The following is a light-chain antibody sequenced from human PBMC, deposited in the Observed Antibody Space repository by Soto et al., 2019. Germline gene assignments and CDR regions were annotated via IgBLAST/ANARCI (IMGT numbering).Light chain of an antibody. Sequence: EIVLTQSPGTLSLSPGERATLSCRASQSVSSSYLAWYQQKSDQAPRLLIYGASSRATGITDRFSGSGSGTDFPLTISRLEPEDFAVYYCQHYGSSPRKFGKGTKVAIK. CDR2: GAS. CDR1: QSVSSSY. J-gene: IGKJ1*01. V-gene: IGKV3-20*01. CDR3: QHYGSSPRK.